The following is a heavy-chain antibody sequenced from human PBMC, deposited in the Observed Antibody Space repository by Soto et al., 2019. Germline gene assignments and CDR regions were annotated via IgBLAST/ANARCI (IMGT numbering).Heavy chain of an antibody. V-gene: IGHV4-30-2*01. J-gene: IGHJ5*02. CDR1: GGSISSGGYS. CDR3: ATEGGVVDANWFGP. CDR2: IYHSVST. D-gene: IGHD3-22*01. Sequence: TLSLTCAVSGGSISSGGYSWSWIRQPPWKGLEWIGYIYHSVSTYYIPSLKSRFTISVDRSKNQFSLNMNSMTAADTAVYYCATEGGVVDANWFGPWGQGTLVTVSS.